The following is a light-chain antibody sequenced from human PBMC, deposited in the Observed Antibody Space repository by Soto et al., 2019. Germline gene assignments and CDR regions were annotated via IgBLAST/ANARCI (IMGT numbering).Light chain of an antibody. V-gene: IGKV3-20*01. CDR1: QSISSSF. J-gene: IGKJ5*01. Sequence: EIVLTQSPGIFSLSPCERASLSCGASQSISSSFLAWYQQKPGQAPRLLIYGASSRATGIPDRFSGTGSETDFTLTISRLEPEDFAVYYCQQYDNSPITFGQGTRLEIK. CDR3: QQYDNSPIT. CDR2: GAS.